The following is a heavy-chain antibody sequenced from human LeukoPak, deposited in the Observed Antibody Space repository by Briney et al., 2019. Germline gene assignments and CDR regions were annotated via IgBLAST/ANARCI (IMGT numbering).Heavy chain of an antibody. D-gene: IGHD3-3*02. V-gene: IGHV4-59*02. Sequence: PSETLCLTCVVSGASASSSPWNWIRQLPGKGLEWIGCLSYTGKTDYNPSLASRVTISLGTSENQVSLKLRSVTAADTAVYYCTEGSFEPFAHWG. J-gene: IGHJ4*01. CDR1: GASASSSP. CDR2: LSYTGKT. CDR3: TEGSFEPFAH.